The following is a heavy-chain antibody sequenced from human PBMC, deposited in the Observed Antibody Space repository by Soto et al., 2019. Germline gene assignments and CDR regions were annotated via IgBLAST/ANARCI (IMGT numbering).Heavy chain of an antibody. Sequence: GGSLRLFCAASGFTFSSYGMHRVRQAPGKGLEWVAVIWYDGSNKYYADSVKGRFTISRDNSKNTLYLQMNSLRAEDTAVYYCARGYYYGSRSYYNSDAFDIWGQGTMVTVSS. CDR3: ARGYYYGSRSYYNSDAFDI. CDR1: GFTFSSYG. V-gene: IGHV3-33*01. CDR2: IWYDGSNK. D-gene: IGHD3-10*01. J-gene: IGHJ3*02.